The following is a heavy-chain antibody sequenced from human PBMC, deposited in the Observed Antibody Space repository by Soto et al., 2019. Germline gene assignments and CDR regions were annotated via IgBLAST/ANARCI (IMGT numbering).Heavy chain of an antibody. J-gene: IGHJ5*02. D-gene: IGHD2-8*02. CDR1: GFTLRSYW. V-gene: IGHV3-74*01. CDR2: IDGDGRTT. Sequence: EVQLVESGGGLVQPGGSLTLSCAVSGFTLRSYWMHWVRQAPGKGLEWVSRIDGDGRTTNYADYVKGRFTISRDNAKNTVYLHMNSLRVEDRAVYCCARGVVVYHQLVRGRDRFDPWGQGTLVTVSS. CDR3: ARGVVVYHQLVRGRDRFDP.